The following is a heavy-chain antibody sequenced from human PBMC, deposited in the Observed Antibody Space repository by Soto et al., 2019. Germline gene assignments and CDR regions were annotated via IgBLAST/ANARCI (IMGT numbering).Heavy chain of an antibody. J-gene: IGHJ5*02. CDR1: GGSVSSGSYY. CDR2: IYYSGST. CDR3: ARGGRVVVPAAIWWFDP. D-gene: IGHD2-2*01. Sequence: SETLSLTCTVSGGSVSSGSYYWSWIRQPPGKGLEWIGYIYYSGSTNYNPSLKSRVTISVDTSKNQFSLKLSSVTAADTAVYYCARGGRVVVPAAIWWFDPWGQGTLVTVSS. V-gene: IGHV4-61*01.